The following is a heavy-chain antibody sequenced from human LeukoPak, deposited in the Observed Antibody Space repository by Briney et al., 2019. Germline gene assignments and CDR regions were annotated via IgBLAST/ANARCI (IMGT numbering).Heavy chain of an antibody. D-gene: IGHD3-22*01. CDR3: ARVGGDYDSSGYFSGAFDI. CDR2: ISYDGSNK. Sequence: GGSLRLSCAASGFTFSSYAMHWVRQAPGKGLEWVAVISYDGSNKYYADSVKGRFTISRDNSKNTQYPQMNSLRAEDTAVYYCARVGGDYDSSGYFSGAFDIWGQGTMVTVSS. CDR1: GFTFSSYA. V-gene: IGHV3-30*04. J-gene: IGHJ3*02.